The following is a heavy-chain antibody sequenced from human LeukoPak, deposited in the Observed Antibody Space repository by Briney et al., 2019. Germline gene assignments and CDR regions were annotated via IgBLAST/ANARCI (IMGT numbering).Heavy chain of an antibody. CDR1: GFSFSAYG. J-gene: IGHJ4*02. D-gene: IGHD3-10*01. CDR2: IGGSGATT. V-gene: IGHV3-23*01. Sequence: GGSLRLSCAASGFSFSAYGMNWVRQAPGKGLEWVSAIGGSGATTYYADSVRGRFTISRDNSKNTLYLQMNSLRAEDTAVYYCAKYMVRGVGFDYWGQGTLVTVSS. CDR3: AKYMVRGVGFDY.